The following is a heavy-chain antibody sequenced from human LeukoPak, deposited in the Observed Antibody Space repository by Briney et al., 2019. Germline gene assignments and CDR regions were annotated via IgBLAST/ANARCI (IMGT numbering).Heavy chain of an antibody. CDR3: ARLAWGNSGGHYYYYIDV. CDR1: GFTFSSYE. CDR2: ISSSGSTI. V-gene: IGHV3-48*03. Sequence: GGSLRLSCVVSGFTFSSYEMNWVRQAPGKGLEWVSYISSSGSTIYYADSVKGRFTISRDNAKNSLYLQLNSLRAEDAAVYYCARLAWGNSGGHYYYYIDVWGKGTTVTVSS. J-gene: IGHJ6*03. D-gene: IGHD4-23*01.